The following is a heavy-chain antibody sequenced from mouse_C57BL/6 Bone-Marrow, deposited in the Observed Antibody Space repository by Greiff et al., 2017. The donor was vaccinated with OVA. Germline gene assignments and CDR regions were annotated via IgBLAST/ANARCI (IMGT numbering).Heavy chain of an antibody. Sequence: VQLKQSGPVLVKPGASVKMSCKASGYTFTDYYMNWVKQSHGKSLEWIGVINPYNGGTSYNQKFKGKATLTVDKSSSTAYMELNSLTSEDSAVYYCARSGGNPYYFDYWGQGTTLTVSS. CDR1: GYTFTDYY. CDR3: ARSGGNPYYFDY. CDR2: INPYNGGT. V-gene: IGHV1-19*01. J-gene: IGHJ2*01. D-gene: IGHD2-1*01.